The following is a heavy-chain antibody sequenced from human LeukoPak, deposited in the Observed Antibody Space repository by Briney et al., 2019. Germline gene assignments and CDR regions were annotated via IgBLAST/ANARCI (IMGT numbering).Heavy chain of an antibody. V-gene: IGHV3-30*18. J-gene: IGHJ4*02. D-gene: IGHD5-12*01. CDR3: AKGYSGYLDY. CDR1: GFTFSSYG. Sequence: PGRSLRLSCAASGFTFSSYGMHWVRQAPGKGLEWVAVISYDGSNKYYADSVKGRFTISRDNSKNTLYLQMNSLRAEDTAVYYCAKGYSGYLDYWGQGTLVTVS. CDR2: ISYDGSNK.